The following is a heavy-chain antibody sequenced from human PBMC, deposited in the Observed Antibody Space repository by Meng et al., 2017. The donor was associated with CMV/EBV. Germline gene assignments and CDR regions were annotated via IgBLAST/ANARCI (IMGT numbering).Heavy chain of an antibody. CDR1: GFIYSNYW. D-gene: IGHD2/OR15-2a*01. J-gene: IGHJ4*02. CDR3: ATSKDSPGND. CDR2: MNGGATAK. Sequence: GESLKISCAASGFIYSNYWMSWVRQAPGKGLEWVANMNGGATAKFYVGSVRGRFTISRDNAMNALYLQMNSLTVEDTAIYYRATSKDSPGNDWGQGTLVTVSS. V-gene: IGHV3-7*01.